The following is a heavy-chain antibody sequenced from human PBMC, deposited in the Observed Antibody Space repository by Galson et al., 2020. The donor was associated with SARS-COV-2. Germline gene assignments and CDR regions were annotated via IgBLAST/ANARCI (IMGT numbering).Heavy chain of an antibody. CDR1: SGSISSGSYY. CDR2: IHTSGIT. J-gene: IGHJ4*02. D-gene: IGHD4-17*01. Sequence: SETLSLTCTVSSGSISSGSYYWSWIRQPAGKGLEWLGHIHTSGITNYNPSLKSRVTISVDTSKNQFSLKLTSVTAADTAVYYCASSRRDYGDYSLDFWGQGTLVTVSS. V-gene: IGHV4-61*09. CDR3: ASSRRDYGDYSLDF.